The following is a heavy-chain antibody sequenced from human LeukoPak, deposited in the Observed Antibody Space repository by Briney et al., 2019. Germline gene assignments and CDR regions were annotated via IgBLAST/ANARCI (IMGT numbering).Heavy chain of an antibody. CDR3: ARGAYCSSTSCHGFFDY. V-gene: IGHV4-39*01. CDR2: IYQSGSGSS. Sequence: PSETLSLTCSVSGGSIISSNYYWGWIRQPPGKGLEWIGSIYQSGSGSSYYNPSLKSRVTISGDTSKNQFSLKLSSVTAADTAVYYCARGAYCSSTSCHGFFDYWGQGTLVTVSS. J-gene: IGHJ4*02. CDR1: GGSIISSNYY. D-gene: IGHD2-2*01.